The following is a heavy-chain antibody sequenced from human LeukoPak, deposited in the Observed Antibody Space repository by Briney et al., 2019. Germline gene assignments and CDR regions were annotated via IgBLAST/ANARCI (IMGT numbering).Heavy chain of an antibody. CDR3: ARMNWNRHFDY. CDR2: INHSGST. V-gene: IGHV4-34*01. CDR1: GGSFSGYY. Sequence: SETLSLTCAVYGGSFSGYYWSWIRQPPGKGLEWIGEINHSGSTNYNPSLKSRVTISVDTSKNQFSLKLSSVTAADMAVYYCARMNWNRHFDYWGQGTLVTVSS. J-gene: IGHJ4*02. D-gene: IGHD1-1*01.